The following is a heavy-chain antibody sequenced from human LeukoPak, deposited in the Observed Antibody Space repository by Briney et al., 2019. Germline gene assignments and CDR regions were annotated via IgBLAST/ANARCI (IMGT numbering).Heavy chain of an antibody. CDR1: GGSISSYY. D-gene: IGHD5-12*01. CDR3: ARAGPDYHFDY. J-gene: IGHJ4*02. CDR2: IYYSGST. Sequence: PSETLSLTCTASGGSISSYYWSWIRQPPGKGLEWIGYIYYSGSTNYNPSLKSRVTISVDTSKNQFSLKLSSVTAADTAVCYCARAGPDYHFDYWGQGTLVTVSS. V-gene: IGHV4-59*01.